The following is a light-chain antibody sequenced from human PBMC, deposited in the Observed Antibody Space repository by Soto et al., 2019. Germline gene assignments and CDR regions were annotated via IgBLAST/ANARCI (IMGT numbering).Light chain of an antibody. CDR1: SGHSSYA. V-gene: IGLV4-69*01. J-gene: IGLJ3*02. Sequence: QSVLTQSPSASASLGASVKLTCTLSSGHSSYAIAWHQQQPEKGPRYLMKLNSDGSHSKGDGIPDRFSGSSSGAERYLTISSLQSEDEADYHCQTWGAGMVFGGGTKVIVL. CDR3: QTWGAGMV. CDR2: LNSDGSH.